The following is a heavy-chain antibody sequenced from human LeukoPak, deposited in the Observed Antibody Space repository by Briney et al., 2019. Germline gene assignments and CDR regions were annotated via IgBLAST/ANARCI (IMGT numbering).Heavy chain of an antibody. D-gene: IGHD2-2*01. CDR2: ISYDGSNK. CDR3: ARDEVYCSSTSCRRYYYYGMDV. Sequence: GGSLRLSCAASGFTFSSYAMHWVRQAPGKGLEWVAVISYDGSNKYYADSVKGRFTISRDNSKNTLYLQMNGLRAEDTAVYYCARDEVYCSSTSCRRYYYYGMDVWGQGTTVTVSS. V-gene: IGHV3-30-3*01. CDR1: GFTFSSYA. J-gene: IGHJ6*02.